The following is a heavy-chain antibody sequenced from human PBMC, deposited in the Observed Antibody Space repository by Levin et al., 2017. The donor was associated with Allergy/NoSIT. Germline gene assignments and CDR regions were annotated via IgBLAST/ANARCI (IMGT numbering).Heavy chain of an antibody. J-gene: IGHJ3*01. CDR1: GFSFGDYA. CDR3: AKKQGGTSGFSFDV. Sequence: GGSLRLSCVASGFSFGDYAMTWVRQAPGKGLEWVSVITGGGFNTYYGDSVKGRFTVSRDNSKITLYLELNSLRAEDTAVYYCAKKQGGTSGFSFDVWGQGTTVTVSS. D-gene: IGHD1/OR15-1a*01. V-gene: IGHV3-23*01. CDR2: ITGGGFNT.